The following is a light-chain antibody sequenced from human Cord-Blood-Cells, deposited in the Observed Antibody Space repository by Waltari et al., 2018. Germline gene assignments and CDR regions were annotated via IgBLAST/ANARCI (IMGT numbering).Light chain of an antibody. V-gene: IGKV3-15*01. CDR2: GAS. Sequence: EIVMTQSPATLSVSPGERATLSCRASQSVSSNLAWYQQKPVQAPRLLIYGASTRATGIPARFSGSGSGTEFTLTISSLQSEDFAVYYCQQYKNWPYTFGQGTKLEIK. CDR1: QSVSSN. CDR3: QQYKNWPYT. J-gene: IGKJ2*01.